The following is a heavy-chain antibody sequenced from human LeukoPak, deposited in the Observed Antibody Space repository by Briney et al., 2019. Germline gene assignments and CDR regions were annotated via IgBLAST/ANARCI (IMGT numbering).Heavy chain of an antibody. CDR2: ISAYNGNT. CDR1: GYTFTSYG. CDR3: ARDLGNDYAKEYNWFDP. Sequence: ASVKVSCKASGYTFTSYGISWVRQAPGQGLEWMGWISAYNGNTNYAQKLQGRVTMTTDTSTSTAYMELRSLRSDDTAVYYCARDLGNDYAKEYNWFDPWGQGTLVTVSS. D-gene: IGHD4-17*01. V-gene: IGHV1-18*01. J-gene: IGHJ5*02.